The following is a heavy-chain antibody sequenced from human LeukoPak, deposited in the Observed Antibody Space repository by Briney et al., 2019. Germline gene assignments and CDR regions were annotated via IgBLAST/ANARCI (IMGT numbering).Heavy chain of an antibody. V-gene: IGHV4-30-4*08. Sequence: SQTLSLTCTVSGGSISSGDYYRSWIRQPPGKGLEWIGYIYYSGSTYYNPSLKSRVTISVDTSKNQFSLKLSSVTAADTAVYYCASETSSGWSQSVHYWGQGTLVTVSS. D-gene: IGHD6-19*01. J-gene: IGHJ4*02. CDR3: ASETSSGWSQSVHY. CDR1: GGSISSGDYY. CDR2: IYYSGST.